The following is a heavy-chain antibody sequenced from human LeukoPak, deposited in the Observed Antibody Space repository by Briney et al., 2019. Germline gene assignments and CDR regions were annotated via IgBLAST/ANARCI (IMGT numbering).Heavy chain of an antibody. D-gene: IGHD4-23*01. V-gene: IGHV4-39*07. CDR1: GGSISTNNYY. Sequence: SETLSLTCTVSGGSISTNNYYWGWIRQPPGKGLEWIGNIFYSGSTYYSPSLKSRVTISLDTSRNRFSLKLSSVTAADTAVYYCATLTGGDDAFDIWGQGTMVTVSS. CDR2: IFYSGST. J-gene: IGHJ3*02. CDR3: ATLTGGDDAFDI.